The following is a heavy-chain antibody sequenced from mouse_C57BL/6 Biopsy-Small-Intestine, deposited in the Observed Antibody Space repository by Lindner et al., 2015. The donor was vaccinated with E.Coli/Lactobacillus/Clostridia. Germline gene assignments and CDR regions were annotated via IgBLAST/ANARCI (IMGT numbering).Heavy chain of an antibody. J-gene: IGHJ4*01. CDR2: ISAYNGNT. CDR3: ARDGEIVTTLGPVQSDN. CDR1: GYTFATYG. Sequence: SVKVSCKASGYTFATYGITWVRQAPGQGLEWVGWISAYNGNTEYAQKFQGRVTMTTDTSTSTAFMELRSLRSDDTATYYCARDGEIVTTLGPVQSDNWGQGTLVTVSS. V-gene: IGHV1S134*01. D-gene: IGHD1-1*01.